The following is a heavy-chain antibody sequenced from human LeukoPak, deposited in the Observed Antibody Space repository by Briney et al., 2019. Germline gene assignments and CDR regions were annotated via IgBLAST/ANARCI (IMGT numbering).Heavy chain of an antibody. V-gene: IGHV1-24*01. J-gene: IGHJ4*02. CDR2: FDPEDGET. D-gene: IGHD3-10*01. Sequence: ASVTVSCKVSGYTLTELSMHWVRQAPGKGLEWMGGFDPEDGETIYAQKFQGRVTMTEDTSTDTAYMELSSLRSEDTAVYYCATSPSGSHYFDYWGQGTLVTVSS. CDR3: ATSPSGSHYFDY. CDR1: GYTLTELS.